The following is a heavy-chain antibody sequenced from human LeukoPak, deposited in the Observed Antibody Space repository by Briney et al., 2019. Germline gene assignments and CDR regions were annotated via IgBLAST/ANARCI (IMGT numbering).Heavy chain of an antibody. CDR3: AEEDVVVITIRYFQH. D-gene: IGHD3-22*01. V-gene: IGHV3-30*18. CDR2: ISYDGSNK. CDR1: GFTFSSYG. Sequence: GRSLRLSCAASGFTFSSYGMHWVRQAPGKGLEWVAVISYDGSNKYYADSVKGRFTISRDNSKNTLYLQMNSLRTEDTAIYYCAEEDVVVITIRYFQHWGQGTLVTVSS. J-gene: IGHJ1*01.